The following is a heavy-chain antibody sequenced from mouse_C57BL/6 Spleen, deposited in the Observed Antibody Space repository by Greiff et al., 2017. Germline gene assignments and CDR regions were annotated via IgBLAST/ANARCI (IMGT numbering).Heavy chain of an antibody. V-gene: IGHV1-4*01. D-gene: IGHD2-2*01. CDR3: ASIFGYDDWFAY. Sequence: QVQLKESGAELAKPGASVKLSCKASGYTFTSYTMHWVKQRPGQGLEWIGYINPSSGYTKYNQKFKDKATLTADKSSSTAYMQLSSLTSEDSAVYYCASIFGYDDWFAYWGQGTLVTVSA. CDR2: INPSSGYT. CDR1: GYTFTSYT. J-gene: IGHJ3*01.